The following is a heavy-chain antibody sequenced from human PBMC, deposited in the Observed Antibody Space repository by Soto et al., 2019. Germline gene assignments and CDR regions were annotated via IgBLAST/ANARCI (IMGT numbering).Heavy chain of an antibody. D-gene: IGHD1-26*01. CDR1: GGSFSGYY. V-gene: IGHV4-34*01. CDR2: VNHNGGT. J-gene: IGHJ5*02. Sequence: LSLTCAVYGGSFSGYYWSWVRQPPGKGLEWIGEVNHNGGTNYNPSLKSRVTISVDTSQNQFSLNLNSVTAADTAVYYCARGGWELRFNIWGQGTLVTVSS. CDR3: ARGGWELRFNI.